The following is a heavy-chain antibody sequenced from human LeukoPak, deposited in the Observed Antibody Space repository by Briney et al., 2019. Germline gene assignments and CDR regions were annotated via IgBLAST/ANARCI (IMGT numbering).Heavy chain of an antibody. CDR1: GGSIRSDDSY. CDR3: ARDKWVRVGNSWRHYAMDV. V-gene: IGHV4-30-4*08. D-gene: IGHD6-13*01. CDR2: MYYSGST. J-gene: IGHJ6*02. Sequence: PSQTLSLTCTVSGGSIRSDDSYWTWIRQPPGKGLEWIGYMYYSGSTYYNSSLKTRISISEDTSKSQISLKLTSVTAADTAVYYCARDKWVRVGNSWRHYAMDVWGQGTTVTVSS.